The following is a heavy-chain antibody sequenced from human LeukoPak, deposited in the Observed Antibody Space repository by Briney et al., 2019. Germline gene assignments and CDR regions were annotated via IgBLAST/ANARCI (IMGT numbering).Heavy chain of an antibody. CDR2: VYNSGST. D-gene: IGHD1-26*01. CDR3: ARSGGTWSYNY. V-gene: IGHV4-59*01. J-gene: IGHJ4*02. CDR1: GDSISAYY. Sequence: SETLSLTCTVSGDSISAYYWSWIRQPPGKGLEWLGYVYNSGSTHYNPSLKSRVTISADTSKNQFSLTLTSVTAADTAVYYCARSGGTWSYNYWGQGTPVTVSS.